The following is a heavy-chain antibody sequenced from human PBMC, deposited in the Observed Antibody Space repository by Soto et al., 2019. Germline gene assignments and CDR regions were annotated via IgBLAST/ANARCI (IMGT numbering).Heavy chain of an antibody. CDR3: AKGIHDYNF. D-gene: IGHD4-4*01. J-gene: IGHJ4*02. Sequence: QVQLVESGGGVVQPGRSLRLSCAASGFTFSSYGMHWVRQAPGKGLEWVAVISYDGSNKYYADSVKGRFTISRDNSKNTLYLQMNSLRAEDTAVYYCAKGIHDYNFGGQGTLVTVSS. CDR1: GFTFSSYG. V-gene: IGHV3-30*18. CDR2: ISYDGSNK.